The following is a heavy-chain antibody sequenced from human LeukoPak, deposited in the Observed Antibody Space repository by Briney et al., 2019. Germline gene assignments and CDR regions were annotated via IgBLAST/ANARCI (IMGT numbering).Heavy chain of an antibody. CDR1: GFTFDDYA. J-gene: IGHJ4*02. V-gene: IGHV3-9*01. Sequence: PGGSLRLSCAASGFTFDDYAMHWVRQAPGKGLEWVSGISWNSGSIGYADSVKGRFTISRDNAKNSLYLQMNSLRAEDTALYYCAKDLTMVRGVFDYWGQGTLVTVSS. CDR2: ISWNSGSI. CDR3: AKDLTMVRGVFDY. D-gene: IGHD3-10*01.